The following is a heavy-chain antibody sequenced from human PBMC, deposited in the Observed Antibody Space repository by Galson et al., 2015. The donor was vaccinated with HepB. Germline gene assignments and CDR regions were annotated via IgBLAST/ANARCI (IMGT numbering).Heavy chain of an antibody. CDR2: ISAYNGNT. Sequence: SVKVSCKASGYTFTSYGISWVRQAPGQGLEWMGWISAYNGNTNYAQKLQGRVTMTTDTSTSTAYMELRSLRSDDTAVYYCARDPIAAAGTNYYYGMDVWGQGTTVTVSS. CDR3: ARDPIAAAGTNYYYGMDV. D-gene: IGHD6-13*01. J-gene: IGHJ6*02. V-gene: IGHV1-18*01. CDR1: GYTFTSYG.